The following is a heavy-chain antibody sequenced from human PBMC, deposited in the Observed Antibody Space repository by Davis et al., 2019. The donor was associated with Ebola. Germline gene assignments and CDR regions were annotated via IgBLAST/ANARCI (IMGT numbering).Heavy chain of an antibody. Sequence: SETLSLTCTVSGGSITSYYWSWIRQPPGKGLEWIGNIYHSGTTYYNPSLKSRVTISRDTSKKQFSLNLSSVTAADTAVYYCASVRYCGGASCYTVDYWGQGILVTVSS. V-gene: IGHV4-59*04. CDR2: IYHSGTT. D-gene: IGHD2-2*02. CDR1: GGSITSYY. J-gene: IGHJ4*02. CDR3: ASVRYCGGASCYTVDY.